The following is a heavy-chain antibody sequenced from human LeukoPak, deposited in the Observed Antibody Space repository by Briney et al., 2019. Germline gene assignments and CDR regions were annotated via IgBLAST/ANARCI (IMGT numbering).Heavy chain of an antibody. CDR2: ISWNSGSI. CDR3: ARDSGYGSEFFEGMTNAFDI. CDR1: GFTFSSYS. J-gene: IGHJ3*02. Sequence: PGGSLRLSCAASGFTFSSYSMNWARQAPGKGLEWVSGISWNSGSIGYADSVKGRFTISRDNAKNSLYLQMNSLRAEDTALYHCARDSGYGSEFFEGMTNAFDIWGQGTMVTVSS. V-gene: IGHV3-9*01. D-gene: IGHD3-10*01.